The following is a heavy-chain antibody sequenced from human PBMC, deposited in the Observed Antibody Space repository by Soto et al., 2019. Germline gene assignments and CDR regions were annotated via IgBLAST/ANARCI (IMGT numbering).Heavy chain of an antibody. V-gene: IGHV4-30-2*06. CDR3: ARDSYENSAGGFNDGFDV. Sequence: QLQLQESGPGLVKPSETLSLTCAVSGGSMNRGSCRWSWIRQSPGKGLEWIGCIFYNGKTQYNPSLKSRLTISLDRSQNHFSLKLTSVTAADTAIYYCARDSYENSAGGFNDGFDVWGQGTMVTVSP. CDR2: IFYNGKT. J-gene: IGHJ3*01. CDR1: GGSMNRGSCR. D-gene: IGHD3-22*01.